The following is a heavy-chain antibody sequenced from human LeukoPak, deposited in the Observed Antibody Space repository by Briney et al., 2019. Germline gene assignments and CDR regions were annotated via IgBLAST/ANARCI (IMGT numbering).Heavy chain of an antibody. CDR2: ISAYNGNT. J-gene: IGHJ5*02. CDR1: GYTFTSYG. Sequence: GASVKVSCKASGYTFTSYGISWVRQAPGQGLEWMGWISAYNGNTNYAQKLQGRVTMTTDTSTSTAYMELRSLRSDDTAVYYCAREAIGYSSSWYWFDPWGQGTLVTVSS. V-gene: IGHV1-18*01. D-gene: IGHD6-13*01. CDR3: AREAIGYSSSWYWFDP.